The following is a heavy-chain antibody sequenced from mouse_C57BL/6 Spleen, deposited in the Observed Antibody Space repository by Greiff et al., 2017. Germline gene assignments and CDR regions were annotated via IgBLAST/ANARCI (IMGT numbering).Heavy chain of an antibody. J-gene: IGHJ4*01. V-gene: IGHV1-62-2*01. CDR2: FYPGSGSI. D-gene: IGHD1-1*01. CDR3: ARHEGDYYGDYAMDY. Sequence: QVQLQQSGAELVKPGASVKLSCKASGYTFTEYTIHWVKQRSGQGLEWIGWFYPGSGSIKYNEKFKDKATLTADKSSSTVYMGLSRVTAEDTAVYFCARHEGDYYGDYAMDYWGQGTSVTVSS. CDR1: GYTFTEYT.